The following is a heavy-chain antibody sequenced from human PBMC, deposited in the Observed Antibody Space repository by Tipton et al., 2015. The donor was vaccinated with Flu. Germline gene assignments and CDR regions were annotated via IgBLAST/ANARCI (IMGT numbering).Heavy chain of an antibody. Sequence: SLRLSCAASGFTFDDYAMHWVRQAPGKGLEWVSGISWNSGSIGYADSVKGRFTVSRDNAKNSLYLQMNSLRAEDTALYYCAKDRSTIWGYYFDYWGQGTLVPVSS. CDR1: GFTFDDYA. CDR2: ISWNSGSI. J-gene: IGHJ4*02. CDR3: AKDRSTIWGYYFDY. V-gene: IGHV3-9*01. D-gene: IGHD3-16*01.